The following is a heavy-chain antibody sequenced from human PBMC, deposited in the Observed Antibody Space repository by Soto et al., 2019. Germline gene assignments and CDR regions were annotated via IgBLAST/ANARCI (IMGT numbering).Heavy chain of an antibody. CDR1: GFTFSSYA. CDR3: AKDSNTGYDYIWGSYRVGAFDI. Sequence: GGSLRLSCAASGFTFSSYAMSWVRQAPGKGLEWVSAISGSGGSTYYADSVKGRFTISRDNSKNTLYLQMNSLRAEDTAVYYCAKDSNTGYDYIWGSYRVGAFDIWGQGTMVTVSS. V-gene: IGHV3-23*01. CDR2: ISGSGGST. J-gene: IGHJ3*02. D-gene: IGHD3-16*02.